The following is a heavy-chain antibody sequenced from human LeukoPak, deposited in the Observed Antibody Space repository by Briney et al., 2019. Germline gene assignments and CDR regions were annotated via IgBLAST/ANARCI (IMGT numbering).Heavy chain of an antibody. D-gene: IGHD3-16*02. J-gene: IGHJ4*02. CDR2: IYPGDSDT. V-gene: IGHV5-51*01. CDR1: GYSFTSYW. CDR3: ARLADDYVWGSYRTVGYFDY. Sequence: GESLKISCKGSGYSFTSYWIGWVRQLPGKGLEWMGIIYPGDSDTRSSPSFQGHVTISADKSISTAYLQWSSLKASDTAMYYCARLADDYVWGSYRTVGYFDYWGQGTLVTVSS.